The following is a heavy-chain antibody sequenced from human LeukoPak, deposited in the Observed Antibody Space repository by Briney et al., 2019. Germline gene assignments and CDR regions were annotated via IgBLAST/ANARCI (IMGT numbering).Heavy chain of an antibody. CDR3: ARGGITGLDY. J-gene: IGHJ4*02. CDR1: GGTFSSYA. Sequence: ASVKVSCKASGGTFSSYAISWVRQAPGQGLEWMGRINPNSGGINSAQKFQGRVTMTRDTSISTAYMELSSLRSDDTAVYYCARGGITGLDYWGQGTLATVSS. D-gene: IGHD1-14*01. CDR2: INPNSGGI. V-gene: IGHV1-2*06.